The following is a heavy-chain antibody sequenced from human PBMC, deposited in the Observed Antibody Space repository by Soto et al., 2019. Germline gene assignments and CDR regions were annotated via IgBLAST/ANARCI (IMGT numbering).Heavy chain of an antibody. CDR2: ISYDGSNK. J-gene: IGHJ3*02. V-gene: IGHV3-30*03. CDR1: GFTFSSYG. D-gene: IGHD1-26*01. Sequence: VQLVESGGGVVQPGRSLRLSCAASGFTFSSYGMHWVRQAPGKGLEWVAVISYDGSNKYYADSVKGRFTISRDNSKNTLYLQMNSLRAEDTAVYYCARSYGFDIWGQGTMVTVSS. CDR3: ARSYGFDI.